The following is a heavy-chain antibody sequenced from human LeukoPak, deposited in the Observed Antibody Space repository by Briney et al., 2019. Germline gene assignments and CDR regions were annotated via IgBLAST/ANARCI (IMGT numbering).Heavy chain of an antibody. J-gene: IGHJ4*02. D-gene: IGHD3-3*01. CDR2: INHNGNVN. Sequence: GGSLRLSCAASGFTFSSYWMNWARQAPGKGLEWVASINHNGNVNYYVDSVKGRFTISRDNAKNSLYLQMNSLRAEDTAVYYCARDLTDDFWSGYHFDYWGQGALVTVSS. CDR1: GFTFSSYW. V-gene: IGHV3-7*01. CDR3: ARDLTDDFWSGYHFDY.